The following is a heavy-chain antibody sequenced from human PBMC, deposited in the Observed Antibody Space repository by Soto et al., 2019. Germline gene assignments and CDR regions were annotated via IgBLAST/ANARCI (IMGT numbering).Heavy chain of an antibody. CDR2: IYPGDSDT. D-gene: IGHD2-21*01. V-gene: IGHV5-51*01. CDR1: GYSFTTYW. J-gene: IGHJ1*01. Sequence: GESLKISCKGSGYSFTTYWIGRVRQMPGKGLEWMGIIYPGDSDTRYSPSFQGQVTISADKSTSTAYLQWSSLKASDTAMYYCARRDDSPTAEYFQHWGQGTLVTVSS. CDR3: ARRDDSPTAEYFQH.